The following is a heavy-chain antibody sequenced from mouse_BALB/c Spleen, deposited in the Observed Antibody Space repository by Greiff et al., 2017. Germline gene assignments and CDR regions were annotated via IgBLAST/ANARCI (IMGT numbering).Heavy chain of an antibody. CDR1: GFTFSDYG. CDR3: ARGYDGYFWFAY. V-gene: IGHV5-15*02. D-gene: IGHD2-3*01. CDR2: ISNLAYSI. Sequence: EVMLVESGGGLVQPGGSRKLSCAASGFTFSDYGMAWVRQAPGKGPEWVAFISNLAYSIYYADTVTGRFTISRENAKNTLYLEMSSLRSEDTAMYYCARGYDGYFWFAYWGQGTLVTVSA. J-gene: IGHJ3*01.